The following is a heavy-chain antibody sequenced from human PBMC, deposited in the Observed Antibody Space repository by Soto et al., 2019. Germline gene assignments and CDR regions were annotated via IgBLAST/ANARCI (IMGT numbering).Heavy chain of an antibody. CDR3: ATPPPPLQLWSKGANH. Sequence: QVQLVESGGGVVQPGRSLRLSCAASGFTFSSYGMHWVRQAPGKGLEWVAVISYDGSNKYYADSVEGRFTISRDNSKNTLYLQMNSLRAEDTAVYYCATPPPPLQLWSKGANHWGQGTLVTVSS. CDR2: ISYDGSNK. V-gene: IGHV3-30*03. D-gene: IGHD5-18*01. CDR1: GFTFSSYG. J-gene: IGHJ5*02.